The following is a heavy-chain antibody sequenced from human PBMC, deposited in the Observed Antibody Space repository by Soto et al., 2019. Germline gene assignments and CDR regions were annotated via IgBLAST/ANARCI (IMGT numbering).Heavy chain of an antibody. Sequence: QVQLVQSGAEVKTPGSSLKVSCTVSGSRFSNYVISWVRQAPGHGLEWLGRIIPIFNSTKYAQKFQGRVTITADKSTNTASVELSSLRSDDTAVYYCAREGRGKKAGYNGLVSLGYWGQGTLVTVSS. CDR3: AREGRGKKAGYNGLVSLGY. V-gene: IGHV1-69*06. CDR1: GSRFSNYV. J-gene: IGHJ4*02. D-gene: IGHD2-2*02. CDR2: IIPIFNST.